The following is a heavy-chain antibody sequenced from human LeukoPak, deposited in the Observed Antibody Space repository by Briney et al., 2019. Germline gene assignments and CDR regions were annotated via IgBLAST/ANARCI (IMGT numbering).Heavy chain of an antibody. CDR2: ISSSSSYI. D-gene: IGHD1-26*01. Sequence: GGSLRLSCAASGFTFSSYSMNWVRQAPGKGLEWVSSISSSSSYIYYADSVKGRFTISRDNAKNSLYLQMNSLRAEDTAVYYCARDERSIVGATIFDYWGQGTLVTVSS. CDR1: GFTFSSYS. V-gene: IGHV3-21*01. CDR3: ARDERSIVGATIFDY. J-gene: IGHJ4*02.